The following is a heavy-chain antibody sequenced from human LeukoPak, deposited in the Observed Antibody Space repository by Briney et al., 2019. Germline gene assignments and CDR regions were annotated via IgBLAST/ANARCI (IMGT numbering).Heavy chain of an antibody. D-gene: IGHD3-22*01. CDR1: GYTFTSYD. Sequence: ASVKVSCKASGYTFTSYDINWVRQATGQRLEWMGWMNPNSGNTGYAQKFQGRVTMTRNTSISTAYMELSSPRSEDTAVYYCARSDAITMIVVVTFYYYYGMDVWGQGTTVTVSS. J-gene: IGHJ6*02. CDR3: ARSDAITMIVVVTFYYYYGMDV. V-gene: IGHV1-8*01. CDR2: MNPNSGNT.